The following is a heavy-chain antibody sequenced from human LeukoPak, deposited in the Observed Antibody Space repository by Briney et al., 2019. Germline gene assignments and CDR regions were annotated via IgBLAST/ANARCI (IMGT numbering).Heavy chain of an antibody. CDR2: IYYSGST. CDR1: GVSISDYY. D-gene: IGHD3-10*01. Sequence: SETLSLTCTVSGVSISDYYWTWIRQAPGKGLEWIGYIYYSGSTNYNPSLKRRVTISVDTSKNQFSLNLSAVTAADTAVYYCARGHDRNFFGSKPFDPWGQGTLVTVSS. J-gene: IGHJ5*02. V-gene: IGHV4-59*01. CDR3: ARGHDRNFFGSKPFDP.